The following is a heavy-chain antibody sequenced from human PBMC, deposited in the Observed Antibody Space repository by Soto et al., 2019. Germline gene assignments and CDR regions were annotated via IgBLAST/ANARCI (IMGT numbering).Heavy chain of an antibody. D-gene: IGHD3-10*01. CDR2: ISYDGSNK. CDR1: GFPFSRYA. J-gene: IGHJ6*02. CDR3: AKDLAYYGSGTYYALDV. Sequence: QVQLVESGGGVVQPGRSLRLSCAASGFPFSRYAMHWVRQAPGKGLEWEAVISYDGSNKYHADSVKGRFTISRDNSKNTLFLQMDSLRGDDTAMYYCAKDLAYYGSGTYYALDVWGQVTTVTVSS. V-gene: IGHV3-30*18.